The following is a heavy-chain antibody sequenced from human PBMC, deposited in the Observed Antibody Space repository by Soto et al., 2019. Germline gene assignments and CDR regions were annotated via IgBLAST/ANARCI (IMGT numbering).Heavy chain of an antibody. V-gene: IGHV3-23*01. CDR2: ISGSGGST. J-gene: IGHJ4*02. D-gene: IGHD3-9*01. CDR3: AKEFHLTGYYSSYYFDY. Sequence: PGGSLRLSCAASGFTFSTYAMNWVRQAPGEGLEWVSTISGSGGSTYYADSVKGRFTISRDNSKNTLYLQMNSLRAEDTAIYYCAKEFHLTGYYSSYYFDYWGQGTLVTVSS. CDR1: GFTFSTYA.